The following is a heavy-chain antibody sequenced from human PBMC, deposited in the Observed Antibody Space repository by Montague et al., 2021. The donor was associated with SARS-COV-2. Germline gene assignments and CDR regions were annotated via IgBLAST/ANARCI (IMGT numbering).Heavy chain of an antibody. J-gene: IGHJ4*02. D-gene: IGHD4/OR15-4a*01. V-gene: IGHV3-23*01. Sequence: SLRLSCAASGFTFSKHAMNWVRQAPGKGLQWLSTISANGRSTYHGDSVRGRFAVSRDNSRNTLYLQMSDLRVEDTAIYYCTKDDSSSEYGGDYWGQGTLVTVSS. CDR3: TKDDSSSEYGGDY. CDR2: ISANGRST. CDR1: GFTFSKHA.